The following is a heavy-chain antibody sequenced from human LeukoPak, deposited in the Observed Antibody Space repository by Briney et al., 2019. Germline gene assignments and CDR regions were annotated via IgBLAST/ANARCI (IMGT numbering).Heavy chain of an antibody. J-gene: IGHJ6*03. V-gene: IGHV1-18*01. CDR3: ARDGSATYDFWSGSYPEWADYYYFYMDV. D-gene: IGHD3-3*01. CDR1: GYTFTSYG. Sequence: ASVKVSCKASGYTFTSYGISWVRQAPGQGLEWMGCISAYNGNTNYAQKFQGRVTMTTDTSTSTAYMELRSLRSDDTAVYYCARDGSATYDFWSGSYPEWADYYYFYMDVWGKGTTVTVSS. CDR2: ISAYNGNT.